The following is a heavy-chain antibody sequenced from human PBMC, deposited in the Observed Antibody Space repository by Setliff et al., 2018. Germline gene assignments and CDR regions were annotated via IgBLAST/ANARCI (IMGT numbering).Heavy chain of an antibody. CDR2: IYTTWST. J-gene: IGHJ4*02. CDR1: DGSLSTYY. D-gene: IGHD5-18*01. Sequence: TSETLSLTCTVSDGSLSTYYWNWVRQPAGKGLEWIGRIYTTWSTNYNPSLRSRVSISLDTSKSQFFLKLNSVTAADTAVYYCARLPPLHTPMALTFDYWGQGILVTVSS. CDR3: ARLPPLHTPMALTFDY. V-gene: IGHV4-4*07.